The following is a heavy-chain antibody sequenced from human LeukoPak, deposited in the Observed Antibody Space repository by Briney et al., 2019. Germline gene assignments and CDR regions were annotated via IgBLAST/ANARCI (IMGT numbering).Heavy chain of an antibody. D-gene: IGHD5-12*01. J-gene: IGHJ5*02. V-gene: IGHV4-59*01. Sequence: PSETLSLTCTVSGGSFSSYYWSWIRQPPGKGLEWIGYIYYSGSTNYNPSLKSRVTISLDTSKNQFSLKLSSVTAADTAVYYCVRAVGPVGGYDSPWGRGTLVTVSS. CDR2: IYYSGST. CDR3: VRAVGPVGGYDSP. CDR1: GGSFSSYY.